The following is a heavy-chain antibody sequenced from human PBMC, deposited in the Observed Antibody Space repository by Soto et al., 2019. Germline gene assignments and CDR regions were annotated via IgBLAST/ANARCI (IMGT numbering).Heavy chain of an antibody. Sequence: ASVKVSCKASGYTFTSYDINWVRQATGQGLEWMGWMNPNSGNTGYAQKFQGRVTMTRNTSISTAYMELSSLRSEDTAVYYCARGGGPNYDILTGYYPPADWGQGTLVTVSS. CDR1: GYTFTSYD. CDR3: ARGGGPNYDILTGYYPPAD. D-gene: IGHD3-9*01. V-gene: IGHV1-8*01. CDR2: MNPNSGNT. J-gene: IGHJ4*02.